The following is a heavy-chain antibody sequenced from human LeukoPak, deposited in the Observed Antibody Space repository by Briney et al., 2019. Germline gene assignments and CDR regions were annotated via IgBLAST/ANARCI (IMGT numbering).Heavy chain of an antibody. CDR1: GFTFIDYD. V-gene: IGHV3-13*01. CDR3: ARGGIQVSGIDGSDY. CDR2: IGIRGDT. J-gene: IGHJ4*02. D-gene: IGHD6-19*01. Sequence: GGSLRLSCAASGFTFIDYDMHWVRQVIGKGLEWVSAIGIRGDTHYSGSVKGRFTISRENAESSLYLQMNSLRAEDTAVYYCARGGIQVSGIDGSDYWGQGTLVTVSS.